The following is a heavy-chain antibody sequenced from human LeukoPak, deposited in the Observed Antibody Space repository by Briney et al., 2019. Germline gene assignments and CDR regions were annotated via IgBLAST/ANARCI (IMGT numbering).Heavy chain of an antibody. CDR3: ARDRLYCSSTSCPTVDAFDV. Sequence: SETLSLTGTVSGGSISSGGYYWSWIRQHPGKGLEWIGYIYYSGSTYYNPSLKSRVTISVDTSKNQFSLKLSSVTAADTAVYYCARDRLYCSSTSCPTVDAFDVWGQGTMVTVSS. V-gene: IGHV4-31*03. D-gene: IGHD2-2*01. CDR1: GGSISSGGYY. J-gene: IGHJ3*01. CDR2: IYYSGST.